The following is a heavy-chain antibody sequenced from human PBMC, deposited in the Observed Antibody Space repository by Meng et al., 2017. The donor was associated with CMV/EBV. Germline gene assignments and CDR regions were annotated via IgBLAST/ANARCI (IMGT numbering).Heavy chain of an antibody. CDR3: ARTKSYGSGFFLGGRYYFDY. J-gene: IGHJ4*02. D-gene: IGHD3-22*01. Sequence: SETLSLTCTVSGGSISSYYWSWIRQPPGKGLEWIGYIYYSGSTNYNPSLKSRVTISVDTSKNQFSLKLSSVTAADTAVHYCARTKSYGSGFFLGGRYYFDYWGQGTLVTVSS. V-gene: IGHV4-59*01. CDR2: IYYSGST. CDR1: GGSISSYY.